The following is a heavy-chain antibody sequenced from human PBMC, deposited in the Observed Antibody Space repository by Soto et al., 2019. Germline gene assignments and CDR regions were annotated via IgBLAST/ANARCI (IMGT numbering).Heavy chain of an antibody. V-gene: IGHV3-23*01. Sequence: LRLSCAASGFTFSSYAMSWVRQAPGKGLEWVSAISGSGGSTYYADSVKGRFTISRDNSKNTLYLQMNSLRAEDTAVYYCAKVWFGELLYFDYWGQGTLVTVSS. CDR3: AKVWFGELLYFDY. CDR1: GFTFSSYA. J-gene: IGHJ4*02. CDR2: ISGSGGST. D-gene: IGHD3-10*01.